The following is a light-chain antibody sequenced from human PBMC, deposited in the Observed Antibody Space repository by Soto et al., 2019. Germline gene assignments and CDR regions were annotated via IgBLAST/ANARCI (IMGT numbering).Light chain of an antibody. J-gene: IGKJ1*01. V-gene: IGKV3-20*01. CDR3: HQYGRSQT. Sequence: EIVLTQSPGTLSLSPGERATLSCRASQSVSSSYLAWYQQKPGQAPRLLLFGASSRATGIPDRFSGSGSGTDFTLTISRLEPEDFAVYYCHQYGRSQTFGQGTKVEIK. CDR2: GAS. CDR1: QSVSSSY.